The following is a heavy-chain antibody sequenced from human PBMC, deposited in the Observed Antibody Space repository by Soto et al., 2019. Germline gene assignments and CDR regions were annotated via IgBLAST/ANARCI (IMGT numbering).Heavy chain of an antibody. CDR3: AKDWVKYYYYGMDV. CDR2: ISGSGGST. CDR1: GFTFSSYA. Sequence: LRLSCAASGFTFSSYAMSWVRQAPGKGLEWVSAISGSGGSTYYADSVKGRFTISRDNSKNTLYLQMNSLRAEDTAVYYCAKDWVKYYYYGMDVWGQGTTVTVSS. D-gene: IGHD2-21*01. J-gene: IGHJ6*02. V-gene: IGHV3-23*01.